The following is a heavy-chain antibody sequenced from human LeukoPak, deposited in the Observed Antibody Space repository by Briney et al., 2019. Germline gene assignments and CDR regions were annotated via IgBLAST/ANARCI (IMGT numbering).Heavy chain of an antibody. CDR3: ARDGLHTAHFDY. D-gene: IGHD5-18*01. V-gene: IGHV3-30-3*01. Sequence: PGRSLRLSCGASGFTFSRYAMNWVRQAPGQGLEWVAIISYGGNNQYYAESVKGRFTISRDNTKNTVYLQMNSLRPEDTAVYYCARDGLHTAHFDYWGQGTLVTVSS. CDR1: GFTFSRYA. J-gene: IGHJ4*02. CDR2: ISYGGNNQ.